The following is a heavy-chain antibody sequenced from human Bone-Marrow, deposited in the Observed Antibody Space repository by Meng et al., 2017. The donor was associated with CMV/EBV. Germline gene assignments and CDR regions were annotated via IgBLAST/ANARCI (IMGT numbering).Heavy chain of an antibody. CDR3: ARRYSSGWDYYYYYGMDV. J-gene: IGHJ6*02. V-gene: IGHV3-7*01. Sequence: GEYLKIYCAASGFTFSSYWMSWVRQAPGKGLEWVANIKQDGSEKYYVDSVKGRFTISRDNAKNSLYLQMNSLRAEDTAVYYCARRYSSGWDYYYYYGMDVWGQGTTVTVSS. CDR2: IKQDGSEK. CDR1: GFTFSSYW. D-gene: IGHD6-19*01.